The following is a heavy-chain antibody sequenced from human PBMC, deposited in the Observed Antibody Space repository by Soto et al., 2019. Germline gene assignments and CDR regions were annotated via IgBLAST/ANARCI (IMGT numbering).Heavy chain of an antibody. Sequence: SVKVSCKASGGTFNNNSISWVRQAPGQGLEWMGGIIPILGTANYAQKFRGRVTITADESTSTGYMALSSLRSEDTAVYYCARPYDSSDYYGGGMDVWGQGTTVTV. CDR1: GGTFNNNS. CDR2: IIPILGTA. D-gene: IGHD3-22*01. V-gene: IGHV1-69*13. CDR3: ARPYDSSDYYGGGMDV. J-gene: IGHJ6*02.